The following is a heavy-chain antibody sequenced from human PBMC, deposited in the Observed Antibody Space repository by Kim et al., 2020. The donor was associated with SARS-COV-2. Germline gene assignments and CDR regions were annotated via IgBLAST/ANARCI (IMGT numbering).Heavy chain of an antibody. CDR3: LKGGWGWIWGP. V-gene: IGHV3-23*01. CDR2: IDGSDGTT. Sequence: GGSLRLSCTTSGFTFTGYAMSWVRQAPGKGLEWVSSIDGSDGTTYYVDSVKGRFTISRDDSKSTLYLLMTSLRADATAVYYCLKGGWGWIWGPWGPG. D-gene: IGHD5-12*01. J-gene: IGHJ5*02. CDR1: GFTFTGYA.